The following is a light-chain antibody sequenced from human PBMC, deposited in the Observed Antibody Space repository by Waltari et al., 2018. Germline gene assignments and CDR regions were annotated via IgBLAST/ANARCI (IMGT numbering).Light chain of an antibody. CDR2: YVN. J-gene: IGLJ3*02. CDR1: SSNIGDYNL. Sequence: QSALTQPASVSGSPGQSITIPCTGTSSNIGDYNLFSWFQHHPGKVPELGLSYVNKRPAGISVRFSGAKSGNTCSVTISARQAGDEADYYCCSWSTSGSWMFGGGTKVTVL. V-gene: IGLV2-23*02. CDR3: CSWSTSGSWM.